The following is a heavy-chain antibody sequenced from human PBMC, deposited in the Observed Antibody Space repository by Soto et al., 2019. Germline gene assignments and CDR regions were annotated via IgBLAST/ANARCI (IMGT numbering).Heavy chain of an antibody. CDR1: GGSISGYY. Sequence: ASETLSLTCTVSGGSISGYYWSWIRQPPGKGLEWIGYMYNTGSTVYNPSFKSRVTISVDTSKNQFSLKLNSVTAADTAVYYCAGSTGTPYYFDYWGQGTLVTVSS. CDR2: MYNTGST. CDR3: AGSTGTPYYFDY. J-gene: IGHJ4*02. D-gene: IGHD1-1*01. V-gene: IGHV4-59*01.